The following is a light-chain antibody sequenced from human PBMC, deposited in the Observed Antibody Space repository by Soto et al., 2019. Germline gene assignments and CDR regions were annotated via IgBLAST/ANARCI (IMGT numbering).Light chain of an antibody. Sequence: VVLTQSPGTVSLSPGERATLSCGASHTVVNDFLAWYQQRPGQAPRLLLYGVSRRATGIPDRFSGSGSGTDFTLTISRLEPEDFAVYYCQHLDKFGQGTKLEIK. CDR3: QHLDK. CDR2: GVS. V-gene: IGKV3-20*01. CDR1: HTVVNDF. J-gene: IGKJ2*01.